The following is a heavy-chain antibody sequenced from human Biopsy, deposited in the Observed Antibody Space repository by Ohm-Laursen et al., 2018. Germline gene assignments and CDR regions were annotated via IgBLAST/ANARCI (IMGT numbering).Heavy chain of an antibody. D-gene: IGHD3-22*01. Sequence: SVKVSCKASGYTFTGYHVHWVRQAPGQGLEWMGWINAKTGDTNYAQKFQGRVTMTRDTSISTAYMELSSLTSVDTAVYYCARDFNYDGGGSFNFDYWGQGTLVTVSS. CDR1: GYTFTGYH. J-gene: IGHJ4*02. CDR3: ARDFNYDGGGSFNFDY. V-gene: IGHV1-2*02. CDR2: INAKTGDT.